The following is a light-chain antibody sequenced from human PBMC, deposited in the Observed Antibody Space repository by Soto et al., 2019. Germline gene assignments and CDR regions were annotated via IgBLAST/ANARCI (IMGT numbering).Light chain of an antibody. CDR1: QSLGRY. V-gene: IGKV3-11*01. Sequence: DIVSTHTPDTLSLSPGESATVSCRPSQSLGRYLAWYQQKPGQAPRLLIYDASHRATGIPVRFSGSGSDSDFTLTISSLEPEDFAVYYCQQRSYPITFGQGTRLEIK. J-gene: IGKJ5*01. CDR2: DAS. CDR3: QQRSYPIT.